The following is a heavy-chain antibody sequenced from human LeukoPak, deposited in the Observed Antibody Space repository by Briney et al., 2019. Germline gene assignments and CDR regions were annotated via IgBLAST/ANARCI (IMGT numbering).Heavy chain of an antibody. D-gene: IGHD3-9*01. CDR3: AREDYDILTGYYMRPLIY. J-gene: IGHJ4*02. V-gene: IGHV1-46*01. CDR1: GYTFTSYY. CDR2: INPSGGST. Sequence: ASVKVSCKASGYTFTSYYMHWVRQAPGQGLEWMGIINPSGGSTSYAQKFQGRVTMTRDTSTSTVYMELSSLRSEDTAVYYCAREDYDILTGYYMRPLIYWGQGTLVTVSS.